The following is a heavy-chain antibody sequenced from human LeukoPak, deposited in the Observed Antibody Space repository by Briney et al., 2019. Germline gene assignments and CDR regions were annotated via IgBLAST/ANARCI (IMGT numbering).Heavy chain of an antibody. CDR2: ISHTGGNA. Sequence: HAGGSLRLSCAASGFTFSSSAMSWVRQAPGKGLEWVSLISHTGGNAYYADSVRGRLTISRDNSKNTLYLQMNSLRAEDTAIYYCARDIQLSTWGLGTMVTVSS. CDR1: GFTFSSSA. V-gene: IGHV3-23*01. D-gene: IGHD5-24*01. J-gene: IGHJ3*01. CDR3: ARDIQLST.